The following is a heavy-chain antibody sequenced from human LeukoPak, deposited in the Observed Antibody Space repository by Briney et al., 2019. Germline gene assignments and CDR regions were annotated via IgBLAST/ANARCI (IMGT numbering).Heavy chain of an antibody. Sequence: TGGSLRLSCAASGFTFTTYAMSWVRQASGKGLEWVSSVSGNGHHTYYADSVKGRFIISSDNSKNMVFLQMNSLRAEDTAVYYCAKDYYGSGSPYYFDYWGQGTLVTVSS. CDR2: VSGNGHHT. J-gene: IGHJ4*02. CDR3: AKDYYGSGSPYYFDY. CDR1: GFTFTTYA. D-gene: IGHD3-10*01. V-gene: IGHV3-23*01.